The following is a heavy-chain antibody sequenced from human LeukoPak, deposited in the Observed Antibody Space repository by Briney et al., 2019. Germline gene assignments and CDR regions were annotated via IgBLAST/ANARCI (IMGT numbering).Heavy chain of an antibody. Sequence: SETLSLTCAVYGGSFSGYYWSWIRRPPGKGLEWIGEINHSGSTNYNPSLKSRVTISVDTSKNQFSLKLSSVTAADTAVYYCAGSSSTSRDGLGYWGQGTLVTVSS. D-gene: IGHD2-2*01. CDR1: GGSFSGYY. J-gene: IGHJ4*02. CDR2: INHSGST. CDR3: AGSSSTSRDGLGY. V-gene: IGHV4-34*01.